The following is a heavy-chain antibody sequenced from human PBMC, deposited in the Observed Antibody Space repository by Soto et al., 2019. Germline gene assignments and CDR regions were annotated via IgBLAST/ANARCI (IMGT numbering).Heavy chain of an antibody. D-gene: IGHD3-22*01. J-gene: IGHJ6*02. V-gene: IGHV1-69*10. Sequence: ASVKVSCKASGDTFSSYAISWVRQAPGQGLEWMGGIIPILGIANYAQKFQGRVTITADKSTSTAYMELSSLRSEDTVVYYCARASYYDSRGYYSYYYGMDVWGQGTTVTVSS. CDR3: ARASYYDSRGYYSYYYGMDV. CDR1: GDTFSSYA. CDR2: IIPILGIA.